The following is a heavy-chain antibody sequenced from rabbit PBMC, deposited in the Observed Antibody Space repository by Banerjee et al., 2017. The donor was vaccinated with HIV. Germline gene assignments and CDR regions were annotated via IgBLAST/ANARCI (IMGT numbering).Heavy chain of an antibody. CDR1: GFSFSNNYY. J-gene: IGHJ4*01. CDR3: ARDYGTADDGLCL. Sequence: QSLEESGGDLVKPGASLTLTCTASGFSFSNNYYMCWVRQAPGKGLEWIACIYAGSSGGTYYARWVNGRFTISKTSSTTVTLQMTSLTAADTATYFCARDYGTADDGLCLWGPGTLVTVS. V-gene: IGHV1S40*01. CDR2: IYAGSSGGT. D-gene: IGHD6-1*01.